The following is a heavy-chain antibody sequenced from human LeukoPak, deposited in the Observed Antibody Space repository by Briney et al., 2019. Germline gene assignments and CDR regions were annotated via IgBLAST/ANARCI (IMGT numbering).Heavy chain of an antibody. CDR2: IRYDGSNK. Sequence: GGSLRLSCAASGFTFSSYGMHWVRQAPGRGLEGVAFIRYDGSNKYYADSGKGRFTISRANSKNTLYLQMNSLRAEDTAVYYCARANDNYYYYYMDVWGKGTTVTISS. D-gene: IGHD3-9*01. CDR3: ARANDNYYYYYMDV. J-gene: IGHJ6*03. CDR1: GFTFSSYG. V-gene: IGHV3-30*02.